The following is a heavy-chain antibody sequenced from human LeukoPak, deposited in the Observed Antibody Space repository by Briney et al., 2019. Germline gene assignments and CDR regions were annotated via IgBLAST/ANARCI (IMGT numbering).Heavy chain of an antibody. CDR3: AKFSPYDILTGSKYYFDC. V-gene: IGHV3-23*01. J-gene: IGHJ4*02. Sequence: GGSLRLSCAASGFTFSSCGMSWVRQAPGQGLEWVSCISGSGGASYYTDSVKGRFTISRDNSKNTLYLQMNSLRADDTAVYYCAKFSPYDILTGSKYYFDCWGQGTLVTVSS. D-gene: IGHD3-9*01. CDR1: GFTFSSCG. CDR2: ISGSGGAS.